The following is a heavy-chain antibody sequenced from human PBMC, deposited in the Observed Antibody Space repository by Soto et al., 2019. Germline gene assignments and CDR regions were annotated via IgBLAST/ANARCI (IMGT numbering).Heavy chain of an antibody. CDR2: IWYDGSDK. J-gene: IGHJ4*02. CDR3: ARALATIDY. V-gene: IGHV3-33*01. Sequence: QPEGSLRLSCAASGFTFSSYGMHWVRQAPGKGLEWVAVIWYDGSDKYYADSVKGQFTISRDNSKNTLYLQMNSLRAEDTAVYYCARALATIDYWGQGTLVTVSS. D-gene: IGHD2-15*01. CDR1: GFTFSSYG.